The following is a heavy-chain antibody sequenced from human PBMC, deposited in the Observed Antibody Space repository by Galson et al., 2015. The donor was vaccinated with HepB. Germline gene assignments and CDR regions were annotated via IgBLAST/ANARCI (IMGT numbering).Heavy chain of an antibody. J-gene: IGHJ3*02. CDR1: GVSIGGGQYY. Sequence: ETLFLTCAVSGVSIGGGQYYWGWIRQSPTKGLDWIGSIYFGGRTYFSPSFQSQVATSVDTSKNRLSLTLRSVTAADTAVYYCARPLVLNGRFTPGVGPFHIWGHGTMVTVSA. V-gene: IGHV4-39*01. D-gene: IGHD2-8*01. CDR3: ARPLVLNGRFTPGVGPFHI. CDR2: IYFGGRT.